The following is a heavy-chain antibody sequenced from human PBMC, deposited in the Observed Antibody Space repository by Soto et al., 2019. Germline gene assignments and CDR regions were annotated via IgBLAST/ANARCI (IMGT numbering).Heavy chain of an antibody. CDR1: GGSIRSEDYY. V-gene: IGHV4-30-4*01. D-gene: IGHD1-26*01. CDR2: ISYSGST. Sequence: QVQLQESGPGLVKPSQTLSLTCTVSGGSIRSEDYYWSWIRQPPGKGLEWIGYISYSGSTAYKSSFRNQVITAVDTSTNQVSLKLNAATAADTAVYYCARVRIVGSTTFDSWGQGTLVTVSS. J-gene: IGHJ4*02. CDR3: ARVRIVGSTTFDS.